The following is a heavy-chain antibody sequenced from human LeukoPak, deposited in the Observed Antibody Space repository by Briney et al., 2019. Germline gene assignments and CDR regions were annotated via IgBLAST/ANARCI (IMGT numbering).Heavy chain of an antibody. D-gene: IGHD2-21*02. CDR1: GFTFSSYA. J-gene: IGHJ4*02. Sequence: PGGSLRLSCAASGFTFSSYAMSWVRQAPGKGLEWVSAISGSGGSTYYADSVKGRFTISRDNSKNTLYLQMNSLRAEDTAVYYCAKDPWSPMVVTAIDYWGQGTLVTVSS. CDR3: AKDPWSPMVVTAIDY. V-gene: IGHV3-23*01. CDR2: ISGSGGST.